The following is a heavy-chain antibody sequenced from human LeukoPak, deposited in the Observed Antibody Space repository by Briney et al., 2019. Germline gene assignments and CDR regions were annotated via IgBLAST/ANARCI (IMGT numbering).Heavy chain of an antibody. Sequence: SETLSLTCAVYGGSFTDNYWSWIRQPPGKGLEWIGEINHGGSTNFNPSLKSRVTILVDASKNQFSLKLNSVTAADTAVYYCATIINGEDDYWGQGTLVTVSS. J-gene: IGHJ4*02. CDR1: GGSFTDNY. V-gene: IGHV4-34*01. CDR2: INHGGST. D-gene: IGHD4-17*01. CDR3: ATIINGEDDY.